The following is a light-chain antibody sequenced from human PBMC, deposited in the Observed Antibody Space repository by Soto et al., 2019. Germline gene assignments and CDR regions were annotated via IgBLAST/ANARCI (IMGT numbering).Light chain of an antibody. CDR3: QQRSNWLT. Sequence: EIVLTQSPGTLSLSPGERATLSCRASQSVSSFLVWCQQKPGQAPRLLIYDASNRATGIPARFSGSGSGTDFTLTISSLEPEDFAVYYCQQRSNWLTFGGGTKV. V-gene: IGKV3-11*01. CDR1: QSVSSF. J-gene: IGKJ4*01. CDR2: DAS.